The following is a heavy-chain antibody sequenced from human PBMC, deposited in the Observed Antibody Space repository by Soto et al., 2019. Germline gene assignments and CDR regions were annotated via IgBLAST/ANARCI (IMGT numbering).Heavy chain of an antibody. D-gene: IGHD3-3*01. J-gene: IGHJ5*02. CDR1: GGSISSGDYY. CDR2: IYYSGST. Sequence: QVQLQASGPGLVKPSQTLSLTCTVSGGSISSGDYYWSWIRQHQGNDLEWIGSIYYSGSTYYNPTLQSRVNRSVDTSENQFSLKLCSVTAADTAVYYCARCWSGSRQGFDTLGPGTLVTVSS. CDR3: ARCWSGSRQGFDT. V-gene: IGHV4-31*03.